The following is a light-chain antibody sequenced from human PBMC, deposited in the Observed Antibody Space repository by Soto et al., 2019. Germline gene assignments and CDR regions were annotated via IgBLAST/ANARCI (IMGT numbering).Light chain of an antibody. CDR1: QDITTS. V-gene: IGKV1-13*02. J-gene: IGKJ4*01. CDR2: DAS. CDR3: QQFQTYPLT. Sequence: AVQLTQSPSSLSASVGDRVTIPCRTSQDITTSLAWYQQKPGKAPKLLIYDASTLESGVPSRFSCRGSGTDFTLTITSLQREDFPTYYCQQFQTYPLTFGGGTKLEIK.